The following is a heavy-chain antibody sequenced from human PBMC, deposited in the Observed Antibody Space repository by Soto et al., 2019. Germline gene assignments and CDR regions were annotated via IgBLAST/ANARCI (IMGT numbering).Heavy chain of an antibody. D-gene: IGHD3-22*01. J-gene: IGHJ4*02. CDR3: ARGHDSGDC. V-gene: IGHV4-30-2*01. CDR1: GGSISSGGYS. CDR2: IYNSGST. Sequence: QLQLQESGSGLVKPSQTLSLTCAVSGGSISSGGYSWSWIRQPPGKGLEWIGYIYNSGSTNYNPSLKSRVTISIDTSKNQFSLKLSSVTSADTAMYYCARGHDSGDCWGQGTLVTVSS.